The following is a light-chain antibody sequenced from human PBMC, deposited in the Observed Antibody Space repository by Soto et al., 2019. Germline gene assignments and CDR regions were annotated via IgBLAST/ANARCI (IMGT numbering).Light chain of an antibody. CDR1: SSDVGSYNL. CDR3: CSYAGSSTLV. Sequence: QAVVTQPASVSGSPGQSITISCTGTSSDVGSYNLVSWYQQHPGKAPKLMIYEGSKRPLGVSNRFSGSKSGNTASLTISGLQAEDEADYYCCSYAGSSTLVFGGGTKLTAL. V-gene: IGLV2-23*01. CDR2: EGS. J-gene: IGLJ2*01.